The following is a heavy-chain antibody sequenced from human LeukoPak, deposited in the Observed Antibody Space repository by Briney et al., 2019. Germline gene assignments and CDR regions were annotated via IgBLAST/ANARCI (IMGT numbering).Heavy chain of an antibody. J-gene: IGHJ4*02. Sequence: GGSLRLSCTASGFTFDDSAMSWFRQAPGKGLEWVGFIRSKAYGGTTEYAASVKGRFTISRDDSKSIAYLQMNSLKTEDTAVYYCTSSSSSWYRNWGQGTLVTVSS. CDR2: IRSKAYGGTT. CDR3: TSSSSSWYRN. D-gene: IGHD6-13*01. V-gene: IGHV3-49*03. CDR1: GFTFDDSA.